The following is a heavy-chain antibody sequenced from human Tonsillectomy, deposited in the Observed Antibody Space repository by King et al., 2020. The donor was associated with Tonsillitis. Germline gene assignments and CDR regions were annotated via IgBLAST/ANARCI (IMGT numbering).Heavy chain of an antibody. D-gene: IGHD6-13*01. Sequence: QVQLQESGPGLVKPSQTLSLTCTVSGGSISSGGYYWSWIRQHPGKGLEWIGYIYYSGSTYYNPSLKSRVTISVDTSKNQFSLKLSSVTAADTAVYYCARGRRVTAAAGIGEFDYWGQGTLVTVSS. CDR1: GGSISSGGYY. CDR3: ARGRRVTAAAGIGEFDY. CDR2: IYYSGST. J-gene: IGHJ4*02. V-gene: IGHV4-31*03.